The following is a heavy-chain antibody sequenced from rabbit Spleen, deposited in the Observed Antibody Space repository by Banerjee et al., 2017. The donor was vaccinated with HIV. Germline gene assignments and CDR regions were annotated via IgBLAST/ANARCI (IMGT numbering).Heavy chain of an antibody. D-gene: IGHD4-1*01. J-gene: IGHJ3*01. CDR3: ARAIVPWLGLTRLDL. CDR1: GFSFSSSYW. CDR2: IEPIFGNT. Sequence: QEQLVESGGGLVKPGASLTLTCTASGFSFSSSYWICWVRQAPGKGLEWIGYIEPIFGNTYYANWVNGRFTISSHNAQNTLYLQLSSLTVADTATYFCARAIVPWLGLTRLDLWGQGTLVTVS. V-gene: IGHV1S45*01.